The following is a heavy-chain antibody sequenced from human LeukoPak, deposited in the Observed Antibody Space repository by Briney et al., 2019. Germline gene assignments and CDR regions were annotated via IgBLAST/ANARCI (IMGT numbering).Heavy chain of an antibody. Sequence: SGGSLRLSCAASGFTFSSYAMSWVRQAPGKGLEWVSAISGSGGSTYYADSVKGRFTISRDNSKNTLYLQMNSLRAEDTAVYYCAKGVSAMIVVVVDYWGQGTLVTVSS. V-gene: IGHV3-23*01. CDR2: ISGSGGST. J-gene: IGHJ4*02. CDR3: AKGVSAMIVVVVDY. CDR1: GFTFSSYA. D-gene: IGHD3-22*01.